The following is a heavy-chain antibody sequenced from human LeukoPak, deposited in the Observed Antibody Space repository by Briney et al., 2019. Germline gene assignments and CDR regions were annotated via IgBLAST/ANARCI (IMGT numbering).Heavy chain of an antibody. Sequence: GASVKVSCKASGYTFTDYHMHWVRQAPGQGLEWMGWISAYNGNTNYAQKLQGRVTMTTDTSTSTAYMELRSLRSDDTAVYYCARDLPTTDREYSSSFRYYYYMDVWGKGTTVTVSS. CDR3: ARDLPTTDREYSSSFRYYYYMDV. CDR1: GYTFTDYH. V-gene: IGHV1-18*04. J-gene: IGHJ6*03. D-gene: IGHD6-6*01. CDR2: ISAYNGNT.